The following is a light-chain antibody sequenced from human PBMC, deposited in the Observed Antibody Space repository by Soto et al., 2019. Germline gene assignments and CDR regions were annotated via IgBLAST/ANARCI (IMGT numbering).Light chain of an antibody. CDR2: GAY. CDR3: QRYDYLTQWT. J-gene: IGKJ1*01. CDR1: QGVSNN. V-gene: IGKV3-15*01. Sequence: TQTPATLSLSPGERATLSCRASQGVSNNYLAWYQQQHGQAPRLILHGAYARGTGIPARFRGSGSGTEFTLTLTNLQSEAFAVYYCQRYDYLTQWTFGQGTKVDIK.